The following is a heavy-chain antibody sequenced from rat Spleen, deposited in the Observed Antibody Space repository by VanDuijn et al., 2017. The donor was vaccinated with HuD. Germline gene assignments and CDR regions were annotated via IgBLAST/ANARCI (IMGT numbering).Heavy chain of an antibody. CDR1: GFTFSNYG. CDR3: ARLEVPFDY. J-gene: IGHJ2*01. CDR2: ISYDGTAT. V-gene: IGHV5-29*01. Sequence: EVQLVESGGGLVQPGRSLKLSCAASGFTFSNYGMAWVRQTPTKGLEWVASISYDGTATYYRDSVKGRFTISRDNAKSTLYLQMNSLRSEDTATYFCARLEVPFDYWGQGVMVTVSS.